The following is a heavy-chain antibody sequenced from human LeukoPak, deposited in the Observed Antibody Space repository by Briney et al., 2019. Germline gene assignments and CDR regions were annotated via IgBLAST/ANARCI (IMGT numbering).Heavy chain of an antibody. Sequence: ASVKGSCKASGYTFTGYYMHWVRQAPGQGLEWMGWINPNSGGTNYAQKFQGRVTMTRDPSISTAYMELSRQRSDDTAVYYCARDGDFGVVIATHYWGQGTLVTVSS. D-gene: IGHD3-3*01. CDR3: ARDGDFGVVIATHY. V-gene: IGHV1-2*02. J-gene: IGHJ4*02. CDR2: INPNSGGT. CDR1: GYTFTGYY.